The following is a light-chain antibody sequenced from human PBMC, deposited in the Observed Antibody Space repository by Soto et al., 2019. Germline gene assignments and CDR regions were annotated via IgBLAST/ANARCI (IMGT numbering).Light chain of an antibody. J-gene: IGLJ3*02. V-gene: IGLV2-11*01. CDR1: SSDVGDYNY. CDR3: CSFAGSYTLWV. CDR2: DVS. Sequence: QSALTQPRSVSGSPGQSVTISCTGTSSDVGDYNYVSWYQQYPGKAPKLVIYDVSKRPSGVPDRFSGSKSGNTASLTISGLPAEDEADYYFCSFAGSYTLWVFGGGTKLTVL.